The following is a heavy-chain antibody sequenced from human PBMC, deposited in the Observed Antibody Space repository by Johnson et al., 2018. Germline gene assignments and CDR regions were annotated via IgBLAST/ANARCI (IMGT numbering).Heavy chain of an antibody. CDR2: IRSKAYGGTT. Sequence: VQLVESGGGLVKPGRSLILSWTASGFTFGDFAMSWFRQAPGKGLEWIGFIRSKAYGGTTEYAASVKGRFTISRADSKSIAYLQMNSLKTEDTAVYYCTRWTIGWTYYYYYGMDVWGQGTTVTVSS. CDR1: GFTFGDFA. CDR3: TRWTIGWTYYYYYGMDV. V-gene: IGHV3-49*05. D-gene: IGHD6-19*01. J-gene: IGHJ6*02.